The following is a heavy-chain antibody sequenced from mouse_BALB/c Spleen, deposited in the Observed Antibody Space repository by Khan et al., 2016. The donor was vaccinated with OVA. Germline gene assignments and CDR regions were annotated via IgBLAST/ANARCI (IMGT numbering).Heavy chain of an antibody. CDR1: GYSITSGYA. Sequence: EVQLQESGPGLVKPSQSLSLTCTVTGYSITSGYAWNWIRQFPENKLEWMGYISYSGVTSYTPSLKSRISITRDTSKNQFFLQLNSVTTEDTATDYCARGNYYGYYFDYWGQGTTLTVSS. CDR3: ARGNYYGYYFDY. D-gene: IGHD1-1*01. CDR2: ISYSGVT. J-gene: IGHJ2*01. V-gene: IGHV3-2*02.